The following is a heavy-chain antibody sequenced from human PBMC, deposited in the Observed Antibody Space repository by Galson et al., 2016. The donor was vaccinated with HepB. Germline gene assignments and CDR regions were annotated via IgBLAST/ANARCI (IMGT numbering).Heavy chain of an antibody. V-gene: IGHV1-46*01. CDR3: ARDVALIVGATTFDY. Sequence: SVKVSCKASGYTFTTYYIHWVRQAPGQGLEWMGIINPSGGRTNYAQKFQGRVTMTSDTSTRTVYMELSSLRSEDTAGYYCARDVALIVGATTFDYWGQGTLVTVSS. J-gene: IGHJ4*02. CDR2: INPSGGRT. D-gene: IGHD1-26*01. CDR1: GYTFTTYY.